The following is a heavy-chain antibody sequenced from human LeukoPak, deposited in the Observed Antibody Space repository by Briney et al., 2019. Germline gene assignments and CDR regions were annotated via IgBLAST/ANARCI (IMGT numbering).Heavy chain of an antibody. J-gene: IGHJ6*02. CDR3: ARDRDDFWSGYYGDYYYGMDV. CDR1: GFTFSSYA. D-gene: IGHD3-3*01. Sequence: GGSLRLSCAASGFTFSSYAMHWFRQAPGKGLEWVAVISYDGSNKYYADSVKGRFTISRDNSKNTLYLQMNSLRAEDTAVYYCARDRDDFWSGYYGDYYYGMDVWGQGTTVTVSS. V-gene: IGHV3-30-3*01. CDR2: ISYDGSNK.